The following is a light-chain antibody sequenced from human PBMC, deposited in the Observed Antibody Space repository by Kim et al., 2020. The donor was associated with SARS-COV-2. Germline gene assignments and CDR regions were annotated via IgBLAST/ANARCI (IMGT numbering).Light chain of an antibody. CDR1: SSNIGAGDD. CDR3: QSYDSSLSGYV. CDR2: AST. V-gene: IGLV1-40*01. J-gene: IGLJ1*01. Sequence: QTGTISCAGSSSNIGAGDDVHWYRQLPRTAPQLLIYASTNRPSGVPDRVSGSKSGTSASLAITGLQAEDEADYYCQSYDSSLSGYVFGSGTKVTVL.